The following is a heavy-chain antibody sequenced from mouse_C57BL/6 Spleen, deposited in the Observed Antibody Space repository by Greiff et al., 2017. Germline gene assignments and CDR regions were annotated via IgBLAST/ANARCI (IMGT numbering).Heavy chain of an antibody. CDR2: ISSGSSTI. Sequence: EVQLVESGGGLVKPGGSLKLSCAASGFTFSDYGMHWVRQAPEKGLEWVAYISSGSSTIYYADTVKGRFTISRDNAKNTLFLQMTSLRSEDTAMYYCARRIYYDYEGPMDYWGQGTSVTVSS. CDR3: ARRIYYDYEGPMDY. V-gene: IGHV5-17*01. CDR1: GFTFSDYG. D-gene: IGHD2-4*01. J-gene: IGHJ4*01.